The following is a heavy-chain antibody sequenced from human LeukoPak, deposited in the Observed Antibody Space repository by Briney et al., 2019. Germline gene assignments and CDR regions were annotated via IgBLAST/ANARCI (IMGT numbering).Heavy chain of an antibody. Sequence: GASVKVSCKASGYIFADYYIHWVRQATGQGLEWMGWMNPNSGNTGYAQKFQGRVTITRNTSISTAYMELSSLRSEDTAVYYCARGHMVRGVIVYYYYYMDVWGKGTTVTVSS. CDR2: MNPNSGNT. CDR3: ARGHMVRGVIVYYYYYMDV. D-gene: IGHD3-10*01. CDR1: GYIFADYY. V-gene: IGHV1-8*03. J-gene: IGHJ6*03.